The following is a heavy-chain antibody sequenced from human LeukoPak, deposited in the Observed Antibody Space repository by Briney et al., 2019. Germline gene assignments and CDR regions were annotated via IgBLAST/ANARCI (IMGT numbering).Heavy chain of an antibody. V-gene: IGHV3-9*01. CDR1: GFTFDDYA. J-gene: IGHJ4*02. D-gene: IGHD6-13*01. CDR3: AKDRIAAGN. CDR2: ISWNSGSI. Sequence: GGSLRLSCAASGFTFDDYAMHWVRQAPGKGLEWASGISWNSGSIGYADSVKGRFTISRDNAKNSLYLQMNSLRAEDTALYYCAKDRIAAGNWGQGTLVTVSS.